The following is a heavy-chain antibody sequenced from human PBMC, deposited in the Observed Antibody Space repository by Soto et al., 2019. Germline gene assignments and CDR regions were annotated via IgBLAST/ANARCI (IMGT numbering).Heavy chain of an antibody. Sequence: GRSLRLSXAASGFTFSDYYMSWIRQAPGKGLEWVSYISSSGSTIYYADSVKGRFTISRDNAKNSLYLQMNSLRAEDTPVYYCARDDGSSSCYDYWGQGTLVTVSS. CDR1: GFTFSDYY. J-gene: IGHJ4*02. CDR2: ISSSGSTI. V-gene: IGHV3-11*01. CDR3: ARDDGSSSCYDY. D-gene: IGHD6-13*01.